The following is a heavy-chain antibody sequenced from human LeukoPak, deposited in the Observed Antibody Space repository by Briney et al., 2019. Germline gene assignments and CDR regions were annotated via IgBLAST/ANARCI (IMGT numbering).Heavy chain of an antibody. Sequence: SETLSLTCTVSGGSISSGGYYWSWIRQPPGKGLEWIVEINHSGSTNYNPSLKSRVTISVDTSKNQFSLKLSSVTAADTAVYYCARKSHTYYDFWSGYSSAAYYGMDVWGQGTTVTVSS. V-gene: IGHV4-39*07. CDR3: ARKSHTYYDFWSGYSSAAYYGMDV. CDR1: GGSISSGGYY. CDR2: INHSGST. J-gene: IGHJ6*02. D-gene: IGHD3-3*01.